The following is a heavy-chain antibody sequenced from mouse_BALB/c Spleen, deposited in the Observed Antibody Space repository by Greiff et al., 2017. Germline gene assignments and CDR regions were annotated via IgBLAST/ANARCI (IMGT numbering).Heavy chain of an antibody. CDR3: ARRGKGDFDY. CDR1: GDSINSGY. CDR2: ISYSGST. Sequence: DVKVEESGPSLVKPSQTLSLTCSVTGDSINSGYWNWIRKFPGNKLEYMGYISYSGSTYYNPSLKSRISITRDTSKNQYYLQLNSVTTEDTATYYCARRGKGDFDYWGQGTTLTVSS. D-gene: IGHD1-1*02. V-gene: IGHV3-8*02. J-gene: IGHJ2*01.